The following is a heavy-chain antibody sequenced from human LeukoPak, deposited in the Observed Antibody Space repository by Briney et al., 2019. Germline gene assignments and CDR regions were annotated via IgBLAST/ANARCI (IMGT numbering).Heavy chain of an antibody. D-gene: IGHD6-13*01. V-gene: IGHV4-59*01. CDR2: IYYSGST. J-gene: IGHJ4*02. Sequence: SETLSLSCTVSGGSISSYYWSWIRQPPGKGLEWIGYIYYSGSTNYNPSLKSRVTISVETSKNEFSLKLRSVTAADTAVYYCARVTGYRIEDYFDYWGQGTLVTVSS. CDR3: ARVTGYRIEDYFDY. CDR1: GGSISSYY.